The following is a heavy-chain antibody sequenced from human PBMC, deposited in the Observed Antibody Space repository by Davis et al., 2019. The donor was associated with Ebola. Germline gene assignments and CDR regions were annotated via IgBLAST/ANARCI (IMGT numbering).Heavy chain of an antibody. CDR1: GYTFTSYY. CDR2: INPNSGGT. CDR3: ARGRFIMVRGVDY. Sequence: SVKVSCKASGYTFTSYYMHWVRQAPGQGLEWMGWINPNSGGTNYAQKFQGWVTMTRDTSISTAYMELSRLRSDDTAVYYCARGRFIMVRGVDYWGQGTLVTVSS. J-gene: IGHJ4*02. D-gene: IGHD3-10*01. V-gene: IGHV1-2*04.